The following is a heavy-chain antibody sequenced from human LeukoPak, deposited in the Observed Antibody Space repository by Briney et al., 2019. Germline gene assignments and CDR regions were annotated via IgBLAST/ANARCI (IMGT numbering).Heavy chain of an antibody. D-gene: IGHD3-9*01. Sequence: SETLSLTCTVSGGSISSYYWSWIRQPPGKGLEWIGYIYYSGSTNYNPSLKSRVTISVDTSKNQFSLKLSSVTAADTAVYYCARTRYFDWSSYYYYYYMDVWGKGTTVTVSS. CDR3: ARTRYFDWSSYYYYYYMDV. CDR1: GGSISSYY. V-gene: IGHV4-59*01. J-gene: IGHJ6*03. CDR2: IYYSGST.